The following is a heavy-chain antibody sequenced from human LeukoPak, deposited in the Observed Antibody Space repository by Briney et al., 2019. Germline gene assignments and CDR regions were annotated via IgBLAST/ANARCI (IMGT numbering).Heavy chain of an antibody. V-gene: IGHV2-70*04. Sequence: ESGPALVKPTQTLTLTCTFSGFSLSTSGMRASWIRQPPGKALEWLARIDWDDDKFYSTSLKTRLTISKDTSKNQVVLTMTNMDPVDTATYYCALNYYYYMDVWGKGTTVTVSS. J-gene: IGHJ6*03. CDR2: IDWDDDK. CDR1: GFSLSTSGMR. D-gene: IGHD3-16*01. CDR3: ALNYYYYMDV.